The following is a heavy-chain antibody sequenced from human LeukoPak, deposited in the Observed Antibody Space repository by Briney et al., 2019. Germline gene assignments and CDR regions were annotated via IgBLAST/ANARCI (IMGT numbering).Heavy chain of an antibody. CDR2: IYYSGST. J-gene: IGHJ4*02. D-gene: IGHD3-10*01. CDR3: ASSIWFGSFDY. V-gene: IGHV4-39*01. Sequence: SETLSLTCAVYGGSFSSYYWGWIRQPPGKGLEWIGSIYYSGSTYYNPSLKSRVTISVDTSKNQFSLKLSSVTAADTAVYYCASSIWFGSFDYWGQGTLVTVSS. CDR1: GGSFSSYY.